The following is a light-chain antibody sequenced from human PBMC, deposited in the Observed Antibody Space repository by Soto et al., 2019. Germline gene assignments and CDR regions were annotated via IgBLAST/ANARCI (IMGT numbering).Light chain of an antibody. CDR3: QQYSSSLLT. CDR1: QTISSSY. J-gene: IGKJ4*01. Sequence: EIVLTQSPGTLSLSPGERATLSCRASQTISSSYFAWYQQKPGQAPRLLIFGASSGATDIPNRFSGSGSGTDFTLTISRLEPEDFAVYYCQQYSSSLLTFGGGTKVEIK. CDR2: GAS. V-gene: IGKV3-20*01.